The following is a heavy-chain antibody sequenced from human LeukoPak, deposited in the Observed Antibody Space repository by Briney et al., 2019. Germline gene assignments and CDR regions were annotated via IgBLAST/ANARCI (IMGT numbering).Heavy chain of an antibody. V-gene: IGHV3-21*01. J-gene: IGHJ4*02. CDR3: GRAFPPLRTSSAGDL. Sequence: SGGSLRLSCSASGFTFSDYDMTWFRQAPGKGLEWVSSISGLSSHIYYGGSVKGRFSISRDNAKNSLYLQMNSLGAEDTAVYYCGRAFPPLRTSSAGDLWGQGTLVTVSS. CDR1: GFTFSDYD. CDR2: ISGLSSHI. D-gene: IGHD3-16*01.